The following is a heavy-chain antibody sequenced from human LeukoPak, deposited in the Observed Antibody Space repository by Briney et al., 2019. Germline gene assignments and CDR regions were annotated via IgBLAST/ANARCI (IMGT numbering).Heavy chain of an antibody. J-gene: IGHJ3*02. CDR2: ISSSSSYI. Sequence: GGSLRLSCAASGFTFSSYGMHWVRQAPGKGLEWVSSISSSSSYIYYADSVKGRFTISRDNAKNSLYLQMNSLRAEDTAVYYCARRYYYDSSGYYAEPVDAFDIWGQGTMVTVSS. D-gene: IGHD3-22*01. CDR1: GFTFSSYG. V-gene: IGHV3-21*01. CDR3: ARRYYYDSSGYYAEPVDAFDI.